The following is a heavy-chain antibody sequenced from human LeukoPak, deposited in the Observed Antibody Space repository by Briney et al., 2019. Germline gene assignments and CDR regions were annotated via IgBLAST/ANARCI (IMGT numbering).Heavy chain of an antibody. CDR1: GYTFTGYY. D-gene: IGHD5-18*01. CDR2: INPNSGGT. Sequence: ASVKVSCKASGYTFTGYYMHWVRQAPGQGLEWMGRINPNSGGTNYAQKFQGRVTMTRDTSISTAYMELSRLRSDDTAVYYCARVDTAMGSFYYYYYYMDVWGKGTTVTVPS. CDR3: ARVDTAMGSFYYYYYYMDV. V-gene: IGHV1-2*06. J-gene: IGHJ6*03.